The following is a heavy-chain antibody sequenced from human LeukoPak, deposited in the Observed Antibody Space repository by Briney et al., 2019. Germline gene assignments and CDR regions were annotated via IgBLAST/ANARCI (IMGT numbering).Heavy chain of an antibody. CDR1: GFTFSSYG. J-gene: IGHJ4*02. Sequence: PGGSLRLSCAASGFTFSSYGMHWVRQAPGKGLEWVAVIWYDGSNKYYADSVKGRFTISRDNSKNTLYLQMNSLRAEGSAVYYCARVDQLLYYFDYWGQGTLVTVSS. D-gene: IGHD2-2*01. V-gene: IGHV3-33*01. CDR3: ARVDQLLYYFDY. CDR2: IWYDGSNK.